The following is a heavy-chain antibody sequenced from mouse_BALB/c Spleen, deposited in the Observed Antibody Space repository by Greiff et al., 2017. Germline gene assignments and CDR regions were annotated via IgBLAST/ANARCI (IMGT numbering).Heavy chain of an antibody. V-gene: IGHV1-9*01. Sequence: VQLQQSGAELMKPGASVKISCKATGYTFSSYWIEWVKQRPGHGLEWIGEILPGSGSTNYNEKFKGKATFTADTSSNTAYMQLSSLTSEDSAVYYCARRLGLYAMDYWGQGTSVTVAS. CDR1: GYTFSSYW. D-gene: IGHD4-1*01. CDR3: ARRLGLYAMDY. J-gene: IGHJ4*01. CDR2: ILPGSGST.